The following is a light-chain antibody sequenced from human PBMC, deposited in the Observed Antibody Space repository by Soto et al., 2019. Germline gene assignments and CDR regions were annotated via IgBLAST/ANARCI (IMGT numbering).Light chain of an antibody. CDR3: QQHNNWPWT. CDR2: GAS. CDR1: QSVSSN. V-gene: IGKV3-15*01. Sequence: EIVMTQSPATLSVSPGERATLSCRASQSVSSNLAWYQQKPGQAPRLLIHGASTRATGFPARFSGSGSGADFTLTISSLEPEDFAVYYCQQHNNWPWTFGQGTKVDIK. J-gene: IGKJ1*01.